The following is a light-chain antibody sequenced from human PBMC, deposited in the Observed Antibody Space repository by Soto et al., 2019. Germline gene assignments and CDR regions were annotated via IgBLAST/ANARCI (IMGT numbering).Light chain of an antibody. Sequence: VMTQSATILSVPPGERATLSCRASQSVSSNLAWYQQKPGQAPRLLIYDASNRATGIPARFSGSGSGTEFTLTISSLQSEDFAVHYCQQYNNWPRTFGQGGKVAIK. V-gene: IGKV3D-15*01. CDR1: QSVSSN. CDR2: DAS. J-gene: IGKJ1*01. CDR3: QQYNNWPRT.